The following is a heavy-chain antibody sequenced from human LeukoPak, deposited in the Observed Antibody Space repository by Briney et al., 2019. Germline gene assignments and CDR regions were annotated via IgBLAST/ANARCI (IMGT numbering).Heavy chain of an antibody. Sequence: QPGGSLRLSCAASGLTVSSNYMSWVRQAPGKGLEWVSIIYSGGSTYYADSVKGRFTISRDNSKNTLYLQMNSLRAEDTAVYYCARYSSGYSTYFDYWGQGTLVTVSS. V-gene: IGHV3-66*01. CDR3: ARYSSGYSTYFDY. CDR1: GLTVSSNY. D-gene: IGHD3-22*01. CDR2: IYSGGST. J-gene: IGHJ4*02.